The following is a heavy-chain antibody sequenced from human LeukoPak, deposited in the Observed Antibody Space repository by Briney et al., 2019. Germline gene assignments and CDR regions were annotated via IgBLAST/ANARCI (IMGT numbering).Heavy chain of an antibody. CDR1: GFTFSDYY. CDR2: ISSSGSTK. V-gene: IGHV3-11*01. CDR3: AGEGYGDHDGDY. Sequence: KPGGSLRLSCAASGFTFSDYYMSWIRQAPGKGLEWISYISSSGSTKYYADSVKGRFTISRDNAKNSLHLQMNSLRAEDTAVYYCAGEGYGDHDGDYWGQGTLVTVSS. D-gene: IGHD4-17*01. J-gene: IGHJ4*02.